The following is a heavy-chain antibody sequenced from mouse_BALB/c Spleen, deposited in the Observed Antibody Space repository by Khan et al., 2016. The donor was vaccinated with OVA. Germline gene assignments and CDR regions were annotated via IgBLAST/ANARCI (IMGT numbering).Heavy chain of an antibody. Sequence: QVQLKESGPGLAAPSQSLSITCTISGFSLTNYGVHWVRQPPGKGLEWLVVIWSDGNTNYNSALKSRRTITKDNSQSQVFLKINSLQTDDTAIYFCARQPYYHYNIMDYWGQGTSVTVSS. CDR2: IWSDGNT. CDR3: ARQPYYHYNIMDY. V-gene: IGHV2-6-1*01. J-gene: IGHJ4*01. D-gene: IGHD2-10*01. CDR1: GFSLTNYG.